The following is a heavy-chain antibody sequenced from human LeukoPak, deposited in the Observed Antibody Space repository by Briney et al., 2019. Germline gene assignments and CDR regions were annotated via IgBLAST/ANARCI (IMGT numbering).Heavy chain of an antibody. Sequence: PGGSLRLSCATSGFTFSGYSMNWVRQAPGKGLEWVSYIDGAGDTIYYADSVKGRFTISRDNAKNSLDLQMNSLRDEDTAVYYCSSRFDSWGQGTLVTVSS. V-gene: IGHV3-48*02. J-gene: IGHJ4*02. CDR2: IDGAGDTI. CDR3: SSRFDS. CDR1: GFTFSGYS.